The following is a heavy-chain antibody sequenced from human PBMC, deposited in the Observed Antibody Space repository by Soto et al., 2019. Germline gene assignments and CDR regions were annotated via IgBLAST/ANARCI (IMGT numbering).Heavy chain of an antibody. Sequence: EVQLVQSGGDLVQPGWSLRLSCAASGLSVSGDYMTWVRQAPGKGLEWVSMTYSGGPTDYADSVKGRFTISVDKSKNTLYLQMHSLRVDDTAVYYCARDYGDYGLVFDIWGQGTMVTVSS. V-gene: IGHV3-53*01. CDR2: TYSGGPT. CDR3: ARDYGDYGLVFDI. D-gene: IGHD4-17*01. J-gene: IGHJ3*02. CDR1: GLSVSGDY.